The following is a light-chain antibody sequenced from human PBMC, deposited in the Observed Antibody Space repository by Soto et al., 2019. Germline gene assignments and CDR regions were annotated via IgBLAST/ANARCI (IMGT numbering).Light chain of an antibody. CDR2: QDI. J-gene: IGLJ2*01. V-gene: IGLV3-1*01. Sequence: SYELTQPPSVSVSPGQTASITCSGDKLGDKYACWYQQKPGQSPVLVIYQDIKRPSGIPERFSGSNSGNTATLTISGTQAMDEADYYCQAWDNSRVVFGGGTKVTVL. CDR1: KLGDKY. CDR3: QAWDNSRVV.